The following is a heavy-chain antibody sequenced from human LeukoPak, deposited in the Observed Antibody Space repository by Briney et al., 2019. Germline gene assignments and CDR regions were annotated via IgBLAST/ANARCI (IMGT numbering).Heavy chain of an antibody. V-gene: IGHV4-4*07. CDR1: GGSISSYY. D-gene: IGHD3-22*01. J-gene: IGHJ3*02. CDR2: VYTSGST. CDR3: ASESSGYSPDAFDI. Sequence: SETLSLTCTVSGGSISSYYWSWIRQPAGKGLEWIGHVYTSGSTNYNPSLKSRVTMSVDTSKNQFSLKLSSVTAADTAVYYCASESSGYSPDAFDIWGQGTMVTVSS.